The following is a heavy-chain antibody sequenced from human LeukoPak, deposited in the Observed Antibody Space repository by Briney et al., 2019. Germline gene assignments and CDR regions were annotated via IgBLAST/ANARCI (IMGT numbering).Heavy chain of an antibody. J-gene: IGHJ4*02. CDR3: AKGSYSGSYYSRLDS. CDR1: GFTFSSYS. V-gene: IGHV3-23*01. CDR2: ISGSGGST. D-gene: IGHD1-26*01. Sequence: GGSLRLSCAASGFTFSSYSMSWVRQAPGKGLEWVSAISGSGGSTYYADSVKGRFTISRDNSKNTLYLQMNSLRAEDTALYYCAKGSYSGSYYSRLDSWGQGTLVTVSS.